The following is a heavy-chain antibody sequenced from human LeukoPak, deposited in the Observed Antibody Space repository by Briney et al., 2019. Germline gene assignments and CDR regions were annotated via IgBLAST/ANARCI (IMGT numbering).Heavy chain of an antibody. CDR3: ARDFGDGDYPGLFDY. D-gene: IGHD4-17*01. J-gene: IGHJ4*02. V-gene: IGHV4-30-2*01. Sequence: SETLSLTCAVSGGSISSGGYSWSWIRQPPGKGLEWIGYIYHSGSTYYNPSLKSRVTISVDRSKNQFSLKLSSVTAADTAVYYCARDFGDGDYPGLFDYWGQGTLVTVSS. CDR2: IYHSGST. CDR1: GGSISSGGYS.